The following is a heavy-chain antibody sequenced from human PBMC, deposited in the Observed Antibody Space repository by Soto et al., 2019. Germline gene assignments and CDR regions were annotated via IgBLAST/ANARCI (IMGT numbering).Heavy chain of an antibody. J-gene: IGHJ4*02. CDR3: ARVVSGGIVGATKFDY. Sequence: PSETLSLTCTVSGGSISSGGYYWSWIRQHPGKGLEWIGYIYYSGSTYYNPSLKSRVTISVDTSKNQFSLKLSSVTAADTTVYYCARVVSGGIVGATKFDYWGQGTLVTVSS. D-gene: IGHD1-26*01. CDR1: GGSISSGGYY. V-gene: IGHV4-31*03. CDR2: IYYSGST.